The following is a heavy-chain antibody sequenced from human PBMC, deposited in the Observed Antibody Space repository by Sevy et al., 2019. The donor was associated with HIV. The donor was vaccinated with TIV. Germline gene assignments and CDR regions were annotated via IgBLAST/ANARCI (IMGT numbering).Heavy chain of an antibody. D-gene: IGHD3-10*01. V-gene: IGHV3-15*01. CDR2: IKSKTDGGTT. Sequence: GGSLRLSCAASGFTFSNAWMSWVRQAPGKGLEWVGRIKSKTDGGTTDYAAPVKGRFTISRDDSKTTLYLQMNSLKTEDTAIYYCTTDSKKRGFSALLDYWGQGTLVTVSS. CDR1: GFTFSNAW. J-gene: IGHJ4*02. CDR3: TTDSKKRGFSALLDY.